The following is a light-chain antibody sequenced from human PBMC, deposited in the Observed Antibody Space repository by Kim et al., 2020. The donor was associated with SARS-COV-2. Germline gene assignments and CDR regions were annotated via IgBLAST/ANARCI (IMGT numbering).Light chain of an antibody. Sequence: LGASVKLTCTLSSGHSSYAIAWHEQQPEKGPRYLMKLNSDGSHSKGDGIPDRFSGSSSGAERYLTISSLQAEDEADYYSQTWGTVVFGGGTPLTV. CDR2: LNSDGSH. CDR3: QTWGTVV. V-gene: IGLV4-69*01. J-gene: IGLJ2*01. CDR1: SGHSSYA.